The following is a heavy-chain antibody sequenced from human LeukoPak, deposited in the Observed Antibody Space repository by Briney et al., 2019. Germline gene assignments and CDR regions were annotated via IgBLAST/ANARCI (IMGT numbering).Heavy chain of an antibody. V-gene: IGHV3-20*04. CDR3: AKVDRQWLVPLTLDY. CDR1: GFTFDDYG. CDR2: INWNGGST. Sequence: GGSLRLSCAASGFTFDDYGMSWVRRAPGKGLEWVSGINWNGGSTGYADSVKGRFTISRDNSKNTLYLQMNSLRAEDTAVYYCAKVDRQWLVPLTLDYWGQGTLVTVSS. J-gene: IGHJ4*02. D-gene: IGHD6-19*01.